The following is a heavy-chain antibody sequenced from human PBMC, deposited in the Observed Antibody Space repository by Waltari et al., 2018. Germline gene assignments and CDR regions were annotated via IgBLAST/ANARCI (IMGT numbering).Heavy chain of an antibody. D-gene: IGHD3-10*01. CDR1: GFTFSSYS. CDR2: ISSSSSTI. V-gene: IGHV3-48*01. Sequence: EVQLVESGGGLVQPGGSLRLSCAASGFTFSSYSMHWVRQAPGKGLEWVSYISSSSSTIYYADSVKGRFTISRDNAKNSLYLQMNSLRAEDTAVYYCARDSTMVRGVPDYWGQGTLVTVSS. CDR3: ARDSTMVRGVPDY. J-gene: IGHJ4*02.